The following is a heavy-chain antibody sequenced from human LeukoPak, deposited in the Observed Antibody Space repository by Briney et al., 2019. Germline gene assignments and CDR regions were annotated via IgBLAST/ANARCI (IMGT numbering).Heavy chain of an antibody. Sequence: SETLSLTCAVSGDSFSSHYWTWIRQPPGRGLEWIGYISYIRTTNYNPSLKSRVTISIDTSKNQFSLKLSSVTTADTAVYYCARDLVTVTKGFDIWGLGTMVSVSS. J-gene: IGHJ3*02. CDR1: GDSFSSHY. D-gene: IGHD4-17*01. CDR2: ISYIRTT. V-gene: IGHV4-59*11. CDR3: ARDLVTVTKGFDI.